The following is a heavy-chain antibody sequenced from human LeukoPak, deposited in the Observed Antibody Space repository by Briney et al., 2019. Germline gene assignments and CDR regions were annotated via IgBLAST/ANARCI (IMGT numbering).Heavy chain of an antibody. V-gene: IGHV4-38-2*02. J-gene: IGHJ6*03. CDR2: IYHSGST. CDR3: AREGLRFLEWLREYYMDV. CDR1: GYSISSGYY. D-gene: IGHD3-3*01. Sequence: PSETLSLTCTVSGYSISSGYYCGWIRQPPGKGLEWIGSIYHSGSTYYNPSLKSRVTISVDTSENQFSLKLSSVTAADTAVYYCAREGLRFLEWLREYYMDVWGKGTTVTVSS.